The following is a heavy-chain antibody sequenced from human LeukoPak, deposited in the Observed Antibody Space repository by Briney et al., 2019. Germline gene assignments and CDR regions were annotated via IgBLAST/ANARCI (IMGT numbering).Heavy chain of an antibody. CDR2: IYPGDSDI. CDR3: AMTGDYWFDT. D-gene: IGHD7-27*01. CDR1: GYSFSSYW. Sequence: GESLKISCKGSGYSFSSYWIGWVRQMPGKGLEWTGIIYPGDSDITYSPSFQGQVTISADKSISTAYLQWSSLKASDTAMYYCAMTGDYWFDTWGQGTLVTVSS. V-gene: IGHV5-51*01. J-gene: IGHJ5*02.